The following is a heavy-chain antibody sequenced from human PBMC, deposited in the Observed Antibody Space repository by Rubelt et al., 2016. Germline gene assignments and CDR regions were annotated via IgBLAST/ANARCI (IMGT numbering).Heavy chain of an antibody. Sequence: QVQLQQWGAGLLKPSETLSLTCAVYGASFSGYYWSWIRQPPGKGLEWLGSIYDSGSTYYNPSLKSPVTISVDASKSHFSRKRSSVTAADTAVYYCARVSVVVSPQYYFDYWGQGTLVTVSS. J-gene: IGHJ4*02. CDR2: IYDSGST. CDR3: ARVSVVVSPQYYFDY. V-gene: IGHV4-34*01. CDR1: GASFSGYY. D-gene: IGHD2-15*01.